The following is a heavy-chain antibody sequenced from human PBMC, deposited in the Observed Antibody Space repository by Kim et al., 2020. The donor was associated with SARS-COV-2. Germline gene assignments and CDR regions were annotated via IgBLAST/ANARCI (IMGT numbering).Heavy chain of an antibody. CDR3: AKGLLVVSLLDY. Sequence: GGSLRLSCAASGFTFGTYAMTWVRQAPGKGLEWVSVISGSGAHTYYADSVKGRFTISRDNSKNTLYPQMNSLRVDDTAVYYCAKGLLVVSLLDYWGQATL. J-gene: IGHJ4*02. CDR1: GFTFGTYA. CDR2: ISGSGAHT. D-gene: IGHD2-8*01. V-gene: IGHV3-23*01.